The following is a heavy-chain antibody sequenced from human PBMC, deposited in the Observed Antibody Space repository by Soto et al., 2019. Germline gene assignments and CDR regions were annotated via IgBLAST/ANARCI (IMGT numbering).Heavy chain of an antibody. V-gene: IGHV1-24*01. CDR3: ATTPPVKGAKFDY. J-gene: IGHJ4*02. D-gene: IGHD3-16*02. CDR2: FDPEDGET. CDR1: GYTLTELS. Sequence: VSVKVSCKVSGYTLTELSMHWVRQAPGKGLEWMGGFDPEDGETIYAQKFQGRVTMTEDTSTDTAYMELSSLRSEDTAVYYCATTPPVKGAKFDYWGQGTLVTVSS.